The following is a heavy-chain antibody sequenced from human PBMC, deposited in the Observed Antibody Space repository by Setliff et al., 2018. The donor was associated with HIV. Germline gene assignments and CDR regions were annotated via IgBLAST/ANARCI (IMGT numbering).Heavy chain of an antibody. V-gene: IGHV1-46*01. D-gene: IGHD1-26*01. CDR3: ARALGGSYPGSFDY. CDR2: INPISGNT. J-gene: IGHJ4*02. CDR1: GYTFTSYY. Sequence: GASVKVSCKASGYTFTSYYVHWVRQAPGQGLEWMGIINPISGNTNYAQNFQGRVTMTRDTSTSIVYMEVRSLRSDDTAVYYCARALGGSYPGSFDYWGQGTLVTVSS.